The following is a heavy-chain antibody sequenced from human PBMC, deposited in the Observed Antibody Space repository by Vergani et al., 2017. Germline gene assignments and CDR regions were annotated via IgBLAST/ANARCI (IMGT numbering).Heavy chain of an antibody. Sequence: QVQLVESGGGVVQPGRSLRLSCAASGFTFSSYGMHWVRQAPGKGLEWVAVISYDGSNKYYADSVKGRFTISRDNSKNTLYLQMNSLRAEDTAVYYCARSSGWYVYYMDVWSKGTTVTVSS. CDR2: ISYDGSNK. CDR1: GFTFSSYG. V-gene: IGHV3-30*03. J-gene: IGHJ6*03. D-gene: IGHD6-19*01. CDR3: ARSSGWYVYYMDV.